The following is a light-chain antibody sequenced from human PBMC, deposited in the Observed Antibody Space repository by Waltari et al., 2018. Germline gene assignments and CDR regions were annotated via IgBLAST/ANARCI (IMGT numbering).Light chain of an antibody. Sequence: QSALTQPPSASGSPGQSVTISCTGTSSDVGGYKYVSWYQFHPGKAPKLLIYEVFKRPSGVPARCSGSKSGHTASLIVSGLQAEDEAEYYCSSYAGNNFVVFGGGTQLTVL. CDR1: SSDVGGYKY. CDR3: SSYAGNNFVV. V-gene: IGLV2-8*01. CDR2: EVF. J-gene: IGLJ2*01.